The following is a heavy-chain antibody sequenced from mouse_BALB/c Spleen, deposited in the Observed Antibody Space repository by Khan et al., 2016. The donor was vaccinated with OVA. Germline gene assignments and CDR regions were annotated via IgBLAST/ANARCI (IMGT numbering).Heavy chain of an antibody. CDR3: ARCGKGLFAY. CDR1: GFTFSDYG. V-gene: IGHV5-15*02. Sequence: EVQLVESGGGLVQPGGSRKLSCAASGFTFSDYGMAWVRQAPGKGPEWVAFVSSLAYNFYYADTVTGRFTISRENAKTTLYLDMSSLRSEDTAMYYCARCGKGLFAYWCQGALVTVSA. CDR2: VSSLAYNF. J-gene: IGHJ3*01.